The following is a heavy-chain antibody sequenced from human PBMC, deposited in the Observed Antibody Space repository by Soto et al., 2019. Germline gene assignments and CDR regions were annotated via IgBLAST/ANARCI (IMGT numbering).Heavy chain of an antibody. CDR3: ATSYGSGYRAFDY. Sequence: QVQLVQSGAEVKRPGSSVKVSCKASGYTFAFHSINWVRQAPGLGLEWMGRINPILSMSNYAQRCQGRDTMTADKSTSTAYMVLSSLRSEDTAIYYCATSYGSGYRAFDYWGQGALVTVSS. CDR1: GYTFAFHS. J-gene: IGHJ4*02. D-gene: IGHD3-10*01. V-gene: IGHV1-69*02. CDR2: INPILSMS.